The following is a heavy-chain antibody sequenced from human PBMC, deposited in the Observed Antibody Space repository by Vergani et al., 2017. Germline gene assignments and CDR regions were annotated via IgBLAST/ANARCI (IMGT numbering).Heavy chain of an antibody. J-gene: IGHJ4*02. Sequence: QVQLQESGPGLVKPSETLSLTCTVSGGSISSYYWSWIRQPPGKGLEWIGEINHSGSTNYNPSLKSRVTISVDTSKNKSSLKLSSVTAADTAVYYCARRVTSWFGGLWSYFDYWGQGTLVTVSS. CDR2: INHSGST. CDR3: ARRVTSWFGGLWSYFDY. CDR1: GGSISSYY. D-gene: IGHD3-10*01. V-gene: IGHV4-59*12.